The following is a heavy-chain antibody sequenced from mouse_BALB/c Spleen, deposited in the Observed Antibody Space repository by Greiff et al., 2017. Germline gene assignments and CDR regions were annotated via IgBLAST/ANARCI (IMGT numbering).Heavy chain of an antibody. CDR1: GFTFSSYA. CDR3: ARRRDSRYFDY. Sequence: EVKVVESGGGLVKPGGSLKLSCAASGFTFSSYAMSWVRQTPEKRLEWVASISSGGSTYYPDSVKGRFTISRDNARNILYLQMSSLRSEDTAMYYCARRRDSRYFDYWGQGTTLTVSS. CDR2: ISSGGST. J-gene: IGHJ2*01. D-gene: IGHD3-3*01. V-gene: IGHV5-6-5*01.